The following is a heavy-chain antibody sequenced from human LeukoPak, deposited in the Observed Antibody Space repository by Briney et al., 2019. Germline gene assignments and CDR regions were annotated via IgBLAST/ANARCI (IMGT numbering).Heavy chain of an antibody. CDR3: ARHPHRDYDFWSGYPHAFDI. Sequence: PSETLSLTCTVSGGSISSSSYYWGWIRQPPGKGLEWIGSIYYSGSTYYNPSPKSRVTISVDTSKNQFSLKLSSVTAADTAVYYCARHPHRDYDFWSGYPHAFDIWGQGTMVTVSS. CDR1: GGSISSSSYY. V-gene: IGHV4-39*01. J-gene: IGHJ3*02. CDR2: IYYSGST. D-gene: IGHD3-3*01.